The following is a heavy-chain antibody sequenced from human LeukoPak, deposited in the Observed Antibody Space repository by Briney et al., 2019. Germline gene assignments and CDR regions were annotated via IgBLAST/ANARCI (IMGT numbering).Heavy chain of an antibody. CDR3: TRSSRWLQLRWFDP. V-gene: IGHV3-49*03. CDR1: GFTFGDYA. J-gene: IGHJ5*02. CDR2: IRSKAYGGTT. D-gene: IGHD5-24*01. Sequence: GGSLRLSCTASGFTFGDYAMSWFRQAPGKGLEWVGFIRSKAYGGTTEYAASVKGRFTISRDDSKSIAYLQMNSLKTEDTAVYYCTRSSRWLQLRWFDPWGQGTLVTVSS.